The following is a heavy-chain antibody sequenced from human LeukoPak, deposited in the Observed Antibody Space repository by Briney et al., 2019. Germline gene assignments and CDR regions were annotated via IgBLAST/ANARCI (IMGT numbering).Heavy chain of an antibody. CDR3: AKSGYYDSSGPIDY. CDR1: GFTFSSYA. Sequence: GGSLRLSCAASGFTFSSYAMSWVRQAPGKGLEWGSAISGSGGSTYYADSVKGRFTVSRDNSKNTLYLQMNSLRAEDTAVYYCAKSGYYDSSGPIDYWGQRTLVTVSS. J-gene: IGHJ4*02. V-gene: IGHV3-23*01. CDR2: ISGSGGST. D-gene: IGHD3-22*01.